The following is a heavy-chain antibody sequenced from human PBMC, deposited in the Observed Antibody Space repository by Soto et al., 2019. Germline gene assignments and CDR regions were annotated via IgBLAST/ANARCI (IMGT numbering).Heavy chain of an antibody. V-gene: IGHV4-31*03. CDR2: IYYSGST. J-gene: IGHJ6*03. CDR3: ARGMGITADYYYYMDV. CDR1: GGSISSGGYY. Sequence: TLSLTCTVSGGSISSGGYYWSWIRQHPGKGLEWIGYIYYSGSTYYNPSLKSRVTISVDTSKNQFSLKLSSVTAADTAIYYCARGMGITADYYYYMDVWGKGTTVTVSS. D-gene: IGHD7-27*01.